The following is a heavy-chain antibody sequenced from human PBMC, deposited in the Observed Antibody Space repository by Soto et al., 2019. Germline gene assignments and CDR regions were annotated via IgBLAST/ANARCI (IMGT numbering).Heavy chain of an antibody. D-gene: IGHD2-2*01. V-gene: IGHV3-30*18. J-gene: IGHJ5*02. CDR3: AKDLVPAAITPPPGWFDP. CDR1: GFTFSSYG. CDR2: ISYDVSNK. Sequence: PGGSLRLSCAASGFTFSSYGMHWVRQAPGKGLEWVAVISYDVSNKYYADSVEGRFTISRDNTKNTLYLQMNSLRAEDTAVYYCAKDLVPAAITPPPGWFDPWGQGTLVTVST.